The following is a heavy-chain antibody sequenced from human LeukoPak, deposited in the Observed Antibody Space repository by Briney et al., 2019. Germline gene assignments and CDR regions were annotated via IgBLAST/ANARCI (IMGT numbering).Heavy chain of an antibody. Sequence: GSLRLSCAASGFTFSSYSMNWVRQAPGKGLEWVSSISSSNKYISYADSVKGRFTISRDDAKESLYLQMNSLRDEDTAVYHCAARVMIPFGGVIDSWGRGILVTVSS. J-gene: IGHJ5*01. CDR3: AARVMIPFGGVIDS. D-gene: IGHD3-16*01. V-gene: IGHV3-21*01. CDR1: GFTFSSYS. CDR2: ISSSNKYI.